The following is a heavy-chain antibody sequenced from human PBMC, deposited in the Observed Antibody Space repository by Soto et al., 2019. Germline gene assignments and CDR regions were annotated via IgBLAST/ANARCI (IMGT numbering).Heavy chain of an antibody. CDR2: ISPMSNYT. Sequence: QVQLIQSGAEVRRPGASVKVSCKAPGFIFSNYYIHWVRQAPDRGLEWMGMISPMSNYTRYTQRFQGRVTMTRDTSTSTAFLELTKLTSEDTAVFYCVRADIQHFDHWGQGTLVTVSS. CDR1: GFIFSNYY. D-gene: IGHD2-2*01. CDR3: VRADIQHFDH. J-gene: IGHJ4*02. V-gene: IGHV1-46*01.